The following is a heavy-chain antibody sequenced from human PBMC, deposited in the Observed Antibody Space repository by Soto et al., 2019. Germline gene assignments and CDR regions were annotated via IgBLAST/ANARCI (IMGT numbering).Heavy chain of an antibody. J-gene: IGHJ5*02. CDR3: ARDGSMVRERWFDP. CDR1: GFTFIGYW. D-gene: IGHD3-10*01. CDR2: INNDGIDT. V-gene: IGHV3-74*03. Sequence: EVQLVESGGGVVQPGGPLRLSCAASGFTFIGYWMHWVRQGPGKGLVWVARINNDGIDTTYADSVKGRFTISRDNTKNRVYLEMNSLRADDTAVYYCARDGSMVRERWFDPWGQGTLVTVSS.